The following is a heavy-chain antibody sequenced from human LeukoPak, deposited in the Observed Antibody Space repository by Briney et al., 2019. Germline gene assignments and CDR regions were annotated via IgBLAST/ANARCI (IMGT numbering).Heavy chain of an antibody. J-gene: IGHJ6*03. D-gene: IGHD3-16*01. V-gene: IGHV4-34*01. CDR3: ARLWHYYYYMDV. CDR1: GGSFSGYY. Sequence: PSETLSLTCAVYGGSFSGYYWSWIRQPPGKGLEWIGEINHSGSTNYNPSLKSRVTISVDTSKNQFSLKLSSVTAADTAVYYCARLWHYYYYMDVWGKGTTVTTSS. CDR2: INHSGST.